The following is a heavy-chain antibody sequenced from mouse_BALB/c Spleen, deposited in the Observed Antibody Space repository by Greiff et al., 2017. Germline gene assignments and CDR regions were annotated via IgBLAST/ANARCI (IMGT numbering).Heavy chain of an antibody. Sequence: EVQLVESGPGLVKPSQSLSLTCTVTGYSITSDYAWNWIRQFPGNKLEWMGYISYSGSTSYNPSLKSRISITRDTSKNQFFLPLNSVTTEDTATYYCARGRGNYDGAMDYWGQGTSVTVSS. CDR3: ARGRGNYDGAMDY. CDR2: ISYSGST. D-gene: IGHD2-1*01. CDR1: GYSITSDYA. V-gene: IGHV3-2*02. J-gene: IGHJ4*01.